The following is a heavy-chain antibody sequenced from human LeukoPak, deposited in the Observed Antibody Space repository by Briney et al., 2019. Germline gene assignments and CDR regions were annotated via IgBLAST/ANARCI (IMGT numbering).Heavy chain of an antibody. D-gene: IGHD3-22*01. CDR3: ARLQGLGYDRSGYLDY. CDR2: IYYSGST. J-gene: IGHJ4*02. V-gene: IGHV4-39*01. CDR1: GGSISSSSYY. Sequence: PSETLSLTCTVSGGSISSSSYYWGWIRQPPGKGLEWIGSIYYSGSTYYNPSLKSRVTISVDTSKNQFSLKLSSVTAADTAVYYCARLQGLGYDRSGYLDYWGQGTLVTVSS.